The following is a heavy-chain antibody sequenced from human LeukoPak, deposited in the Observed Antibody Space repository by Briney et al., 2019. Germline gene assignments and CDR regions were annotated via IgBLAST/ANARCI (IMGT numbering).Heavy chain of an antibody. CDR2: ISSSSSTI. CDR1: GFTFSSYW. CDR3: AREPSIWFGEPEGWFDP. J-gene: IGHJ5*02. Sequence: GGSLRLSCAASGFTFSSYWMSWVRQAPGKGLEWVSYISSSSSTIYYADSVKGRFTISRDNAKNSLYLQMNSLRAEDTAVYYCAREPSIWFGEPEGWFDPWGQGTLVTVSS. V-gene: IGHV3-48*04. D-gene: IGHD3-10*01.